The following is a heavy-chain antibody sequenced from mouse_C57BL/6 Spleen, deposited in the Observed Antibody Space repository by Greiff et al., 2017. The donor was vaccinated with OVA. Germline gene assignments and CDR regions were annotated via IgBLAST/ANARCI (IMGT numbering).Heavy chain of an antibody. V-gene: IGHV5-17*01. Sequence: EVKVVESGGGLVKPGGSLKLSCAASGFTFSDYGMHWVRQAPEKGLEWVAYISSGSSTIYYADTVKGRFTISRDNAKNTLFLQMTSLRSEDTAMYYCARDSSWYFDVWGTGTTVTVSA. CDR2: ISSGSSTI. J-gene: IGHJ1*03. D-gene: IGHD1-3*01. CDR3: ARDSSWYFDV. CDR1: GFTFSDYG.